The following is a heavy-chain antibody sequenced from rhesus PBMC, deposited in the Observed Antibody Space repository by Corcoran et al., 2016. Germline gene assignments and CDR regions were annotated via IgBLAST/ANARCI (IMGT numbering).Heavy chain of an antibody. CDR1: GGSTSSGYD. J-gene: IGHJ4*01. CDR2: IYGSSGST. CDR3: ARDSSDWGQLVMG. D-gene: IGHD6-13*01. V-gene: IGHV4-76*01. Sequence: QVQLQESGPGVVKPSETLSLTCAVSGGSTSSGYDWSWIRQPPGKGLEWIGYIYGSSGSTNYNPSLRNRVTISEGASKNQFSLKLSSVTAADTAVYYCARDSSDWGQLVMGWGQGVLVTVSS.